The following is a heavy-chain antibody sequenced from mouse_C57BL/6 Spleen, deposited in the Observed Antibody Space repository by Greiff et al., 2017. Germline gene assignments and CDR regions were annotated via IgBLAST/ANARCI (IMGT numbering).Heavy chain of an antibody. Sequence: EVKLVESGGGLVKPGGSLKLSCAASGFTFSSYAMSWVRQTPEKRLEWVATISDGGSYTYYPDNVKGRFTISRDNAKNNLYLQMSHLKSEDTARYYCAREGHGYYDYWGQGTTLTVSS. CDR2: ISDGGSYT. V-gene: IGHV5-4*01. CDR1: GFTFSSYA. CDR3: AREGHGYYDY. J-gene: IGHJ2*01. D-gene: IGHD2-3*01.